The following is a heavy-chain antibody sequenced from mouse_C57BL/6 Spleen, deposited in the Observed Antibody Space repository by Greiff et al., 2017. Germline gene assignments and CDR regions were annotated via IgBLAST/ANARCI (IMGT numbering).Heavy chain of an antibody. Sequence: VQLQQSGPELVKPGASVKISCKASGYSFTGYYMNWVKQSPEKSLEWIGEINPSTGGTTYNQKFKAKATLTVDKSSSTAYLQLKGLTSEDSAVYYCARWVTRYFDVRGTGTTVTVSS. V-gene: IGHV1-42*01. CDR3: ARWVTRYFDV. CDR2: INPSTGGT. D-gene: IGHD2-2*01. J-gene: IGHJ1*03. CDR1: GYSFTGYY.